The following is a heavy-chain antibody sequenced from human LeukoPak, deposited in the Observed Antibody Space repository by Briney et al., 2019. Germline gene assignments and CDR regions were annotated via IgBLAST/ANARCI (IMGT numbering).Heavy chain of an antibody. Sequence: GASVKVSCKASGYTFTGYYMHWVRQAPGQGLEWMGWINPNSGGTNYAQKFQGRVTMTRDTSISTAYMELSRLRSDDTAVYYCAREMRVRGVIITYRFDYWGQGTLVTVSS. V-gene: IGHV1-2*02. CDR1: GYTFTGYY. J-gene: IGHJ4*02. D-gene: IGHD3-10*01. CDR3: AREMRVRGVIITYRFDY. CDR2: INPNSGGT.